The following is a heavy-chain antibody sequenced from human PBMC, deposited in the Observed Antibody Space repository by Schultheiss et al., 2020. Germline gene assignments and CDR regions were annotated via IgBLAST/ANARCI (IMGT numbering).Heavy chain of an antibody. V-gene: IGHV2-70*11. J-gene: IGHJ6*02. D-gene: IGHD1-26*01. Sequence: SGPTLVKPTQTLTLTCTFSGFSLSASGLGVSWIRQPPGKALEWLARIDWDDDEYYRTSLKTRLSISKDTSKNQVVLTMTNMDPVDTATYYCARVLESGSYYHYYYGMDVWGQGTTVNVSS. CDR3: ARVLESGSYYHYYYGMDV. CDR1: GFSLSASGLG. CDR2: IDWDDDE.